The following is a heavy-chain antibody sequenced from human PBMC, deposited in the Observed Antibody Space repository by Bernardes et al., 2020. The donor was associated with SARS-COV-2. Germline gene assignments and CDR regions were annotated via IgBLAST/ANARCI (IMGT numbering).Heavy chain of an antibody. CDR3: ARDVAAGEYLDY. Sequence: TLSLTCTVSGASVRSGGYYWNWIRQRPGQGLEWIGYIYNNGKAYYSPSVLGRTTISIDTSNNRFSLNLNSVTAADTAVYYCARDVAAGEYLDYWGQGTLVTVSS. J-gene: IGHJ4*02. CDR1: GASVRSGGYY. CDR2: IYNNGKA. V-gene: IGHV4-31*03. D-gene: IGHD6-13*01.